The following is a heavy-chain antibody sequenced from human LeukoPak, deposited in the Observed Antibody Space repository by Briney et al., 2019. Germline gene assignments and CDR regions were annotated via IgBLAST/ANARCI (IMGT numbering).Heavy chain of an antibody. J-gene: IGHJ6*03. D-gene: IGHD3-9*01. V-gene: IGHV3-23*01. Sequence: PGGSLRLSCAASGFTFKSYAMSWVRQAPGKGLEWVSAISGGGGRTYYADSVKGRLTIYRDNSRNTLYLQMNSLRAEDTAVYYCAKDDYDILTGYYSYYYYYMDVWGKGTTVTVSS. CDR3: AKDDYDILTGYYSYYYYYMDV. CDR2: ISGGGGRT. CDR1: GFTFKSYA.